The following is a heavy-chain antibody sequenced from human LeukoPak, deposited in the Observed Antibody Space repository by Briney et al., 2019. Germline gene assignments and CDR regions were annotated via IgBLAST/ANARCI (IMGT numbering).Heavy chain of an antibody. CDR3: AKDPNGDYIGAFDFQR. CDR1: GFTFSNYA. D-gene: IGHD4-17*01. V-gene: IGHV3-23*01. J-gene: IGHJ1*01. Sequence: PGGSLRLSCAGSGFTFSNYAMIWVRQAPGKGLEWVSAITGSGGNGFYAGSVKGRFTISRDNSKNTLYLQMSSLRGDDTAVYYCAKDPNGDYIGAFDFQRWGQGTQVTVSS. CDR2: ITGSGGNG.